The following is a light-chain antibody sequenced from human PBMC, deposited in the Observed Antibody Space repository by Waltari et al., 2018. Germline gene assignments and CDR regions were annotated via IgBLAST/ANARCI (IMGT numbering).Light chain of an antibody. CDR3: QSADSSCTYYV. Sequence: SYELTQSPSQSVSPGQTATITCSGDALPTEYVYWYQQKPGQAPVLIIYKDEERPPGIPWGFSGPKSGETATLTLSGVPAEDEADQYRQSADSSCTYYVFAAGNKVTVL. V-gene: IGLV3-25*03. CDR2: KDE. J-gene: IGLJ1*01. CDR1: ALPTEY.